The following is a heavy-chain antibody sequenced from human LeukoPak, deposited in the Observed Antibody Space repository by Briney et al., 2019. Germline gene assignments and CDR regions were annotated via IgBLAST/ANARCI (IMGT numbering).Heavy chain of an antibody. CDR1: GFTFSSYA. V-gene: IGHV3-23*01. CDR3: ASDILTGYNETDY. Sequence: GGSLRLSCAASGFTFSSYAMSWVRQAPGKGLEWVSAISGSGGSTYYADSLKGRFTVSRDNSKNTLYLQMNSLRAEDTAVYYCASDILTGYNETDYWGQGTLVTVSS. D-gene: IGHD3-9*01. J-gene: IGHJ4*02. CDR2: ISGSGGST.